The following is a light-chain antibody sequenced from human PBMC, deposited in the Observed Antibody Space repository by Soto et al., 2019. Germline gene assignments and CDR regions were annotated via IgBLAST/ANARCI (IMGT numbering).Light chain of an antibody. CDR3: YQRQSWPRT. V-gene: IGKV3-11*01. Sequence: LTQSPSSLSASVGDRVTLSCRASQYINTRLAWYQHRPGQAHRLLIYQTSIRAAGIQARFSASGSGTDFTLTISDVQPEDFALYYCYQRQSWPRTFGQGTTG. CDR1: QYINTR. CDR2: QTS. J-gene: IGKJ1*01.